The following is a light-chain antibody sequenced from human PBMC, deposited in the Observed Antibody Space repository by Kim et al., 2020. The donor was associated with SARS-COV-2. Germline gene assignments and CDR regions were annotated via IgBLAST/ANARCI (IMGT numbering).Light chain of an antibody. CDR2: QDN. V-gene: IGLV3-1*01. J-gene: IGLJ1*01. Sequence: SYELTQPPSVSVSPGQTASITCSGYKLGEKYASWYQQKPGQSPVLVIFQDNQRPSGIPERFSGSNSGNTATLTISGTQAMDEADYYCLAWDSSTHNYVFG. CDR1: KLGEKY. CDR3: LAWDSSTHNYV.